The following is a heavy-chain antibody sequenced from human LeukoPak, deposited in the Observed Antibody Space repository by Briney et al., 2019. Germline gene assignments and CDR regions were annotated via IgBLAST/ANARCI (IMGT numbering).Heavy chain of an antibody. CDR3: ARARKVRGYSYGYLGWFDP. J-gene: IGHJ5*02. Sequence: ASVKVSCKASGYTFTSYAMNWVRQAPGQGLEWMGWTNTNTGNPTYAQGFTGRFVFSLDTSVSTAYLQISSLKAEDTAVYYCARARKVRGYSYGYLGWFDPWGQGTLVTVSS. D-gene: IGHD5-18*01. V-gene: IGHV7-4-1*02. CDR1: GYTFTSYA. CDR2: TNTNTGNP.